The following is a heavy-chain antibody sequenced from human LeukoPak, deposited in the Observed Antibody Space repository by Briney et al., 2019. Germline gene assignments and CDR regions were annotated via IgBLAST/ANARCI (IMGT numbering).Heavy chain of an antibody. J-gene: IGHJ3*02. CDR1: GFTFSSYA. Sequence: PGGSLRLSCAASGFTFSSYAMHWVRQAPGKGLEYVSAISSNGGSTYYANSLKGRFTISRYNYKNTLYLQMGSLRAEDVAVYYCARVRHSGYVGDAFDIWREGTMVTVS. CDR2: ISSNGGST. CDR3: ARVRHSGYVGDAFDI. V-gene: IGHV3-64*01. D-gene: IGHD5-12*01.